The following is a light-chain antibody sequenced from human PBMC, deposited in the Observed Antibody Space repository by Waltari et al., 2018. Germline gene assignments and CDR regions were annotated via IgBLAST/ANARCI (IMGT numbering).Light chain of an antibody. CDR2: DVK. V-gene: IGLV2-14*03. CDR3: SSFTSSSTWV. Sequence: QSALTQPASVSGSPGQSLTISFTGTSSDVGGYNYVSWYQQHPGKAPKLMIYDVKNRPSGVSNRFSGSKSGNTASLTISGLQAEDEADYYCSSFTSSSTWVFGGGTKLTVL. J-gene: IGLJ3*02. CDR1: SSDVGGYNY.